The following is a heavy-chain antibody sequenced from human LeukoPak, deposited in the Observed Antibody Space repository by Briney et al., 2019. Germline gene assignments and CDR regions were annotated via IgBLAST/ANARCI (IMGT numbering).Heavy chain of an antibody. J-gene: IGHJ4*02. CDR2: ISYDGSNK. Sequence: QPGRSLRLSCAASGFTSSSYAMHWVRQAPGKGLEWVAVISYDGSNKYYADSVKGRFTISRDNSKNTLYLQMNSLRAEDTAVYYCARGNGYHLLDYWGQGTLVTVSS. CDR3: ARGNGYHLLDY. V-gene: IGHV3-30-3*01. CDR1: GFTSSSYA. D-gene: IGHD5-24*01.